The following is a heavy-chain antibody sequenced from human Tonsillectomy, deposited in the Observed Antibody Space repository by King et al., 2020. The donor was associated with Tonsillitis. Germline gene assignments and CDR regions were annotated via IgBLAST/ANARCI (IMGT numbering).Heavy chain of an antibody. J-gene: IGHJ3*01. CDR3: ARGYRSSAFTV. CDR2: INPKSGDT. Sequence: VQLVESGAEVREPGTSVKVFCTASGYSFSAFYIHWVRQAPGQGPEWMGWINPKSGDTGFAQKFQGKVTLTRDTSINTVYMEVNRLIFDDTAVYYCARGYRSSAFTVWGQGTMVTVSS. V-gene: IGHV1-2*02. D-gene: IGHD2-15*01. CDR1: GYSFSAFY.